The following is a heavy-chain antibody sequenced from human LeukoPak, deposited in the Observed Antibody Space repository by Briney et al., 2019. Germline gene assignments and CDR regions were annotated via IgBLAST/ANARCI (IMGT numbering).Heavy chain of an antibody. CDR3: AREKHCRGGSCYGGFDY. CDR1: AFIFSGHW. D-gene: IGHD2-15*01. V-gene: IGHV3-7*03. Sequence: GGSLRLSCEGSAFIFSGHWMNWVRQTPGKGLEWVASIKEDGSERQYVDSVKGRFSISRDNTKGSLFLQLNSLRAEDTAVYYCAREKHCRGGSCYGGFDYWGQGTLVTVSS. CDR2: IKEDGSER. J-gene: IGHJ4*02.